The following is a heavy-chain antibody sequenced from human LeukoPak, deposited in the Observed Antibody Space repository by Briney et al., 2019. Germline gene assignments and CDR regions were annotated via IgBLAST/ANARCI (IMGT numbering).Heavy chain of an antibody. Sequence: GGSLRLSCRGSGFIYGNYWMTWVRQVPGKGLEWVANIKKDGSETYYVDSVKGRFTISRDNAKNSLYLQMNSLRAEDTAMYYCAKGRYSGTTYYFDYWGQGTLVTVSS. J-gene: IGHJ4*02. V-gene: IGHV3-7*03. D-gene: IGHD5-12*01. CDR2: IKKDGSET. CDR1: GFIYGNYW. CDR3: AKGRYSGTTYYFDY.